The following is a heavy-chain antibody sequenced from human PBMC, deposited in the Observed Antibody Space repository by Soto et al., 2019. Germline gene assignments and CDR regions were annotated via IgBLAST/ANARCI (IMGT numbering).Heavy chain of an antibody. CDR3: ARNGKTYDYYFLDN. CDR1: GYTLTHYY. D-gene: IGHD5-12*01. CDR2: INPSTRVT. V-gene: IGHV1-46*01. J-gene: IGHJ4*02. Sequence: QVQLVQSGAEVKKPGASVKVSCKASGYTLTHYYMHWVRQAPGQGPEWVGVINPSTRVTSYAQKFQGRVTMTRETSTSTVYMELNSLISEDTAVYYCARNGKTYDYYFLDNWGQGTLVTVSS.